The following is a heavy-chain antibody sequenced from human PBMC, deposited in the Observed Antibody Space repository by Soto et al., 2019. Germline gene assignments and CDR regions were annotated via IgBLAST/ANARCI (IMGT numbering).Heavy chain of an antibody. V-gene: IGHV3-53*01. J-gene: IGHJ3*01. CDR3: AATYDSTPLNAVSF. Sequence: GGSLRLSCATSGFPVSHYYMTLVRQSPGKGLESVSVIYSGDSTYYADSVKGRFTISRDKSKKMLYLQMNNLRAEDTAVYYCAATYDSTPLNAVSFWVQGTMVPVS. CDR1: GFPVSHYY. CDR2: IYSGDST. D-gene: IGHD3-22*01.